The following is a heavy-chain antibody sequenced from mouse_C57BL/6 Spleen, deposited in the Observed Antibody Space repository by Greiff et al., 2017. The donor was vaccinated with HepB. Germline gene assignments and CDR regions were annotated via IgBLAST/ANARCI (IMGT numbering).Heavy chain of an antibody. CDR1: GFSLTSYG. CDR3: ARSRGLLPAWVAY. Sequence: QVQLQQSGPGLVQPSQSLSITCTVSGFSLTSYGVHWVRQSPGKGLEWLGVIWSGGSTDYNAAFISRLSISKDNSKSQVFFKMNSLQADDTAIYYCARSRGLLPAWVAYWGQGTLVTVSA. CDR2: IWSGGST. D-gene: IGHD2-3*01. V-gene: IGHV2-2*01. J-gene: IGHJ3*01.